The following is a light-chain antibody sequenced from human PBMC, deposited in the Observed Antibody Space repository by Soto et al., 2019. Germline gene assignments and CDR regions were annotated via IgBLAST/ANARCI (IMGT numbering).Light chain of an antibody. CDR1: SSDVGGYNY. J-gene: IGLJ2*01. V-gene: IGLV2-14*01. CDR3: SSYTSSRTRV. CDR2: DVS. Sequence: QSALTQPASVSGSPGQSITISCTGTSSDVGGYNYVSWYQQYPGKAPELMICDVSNRPSGVSNRFSGSKSANTASLTISGLQAEDEADYYCSSYTSSRTRVFGGGTQLTVL.